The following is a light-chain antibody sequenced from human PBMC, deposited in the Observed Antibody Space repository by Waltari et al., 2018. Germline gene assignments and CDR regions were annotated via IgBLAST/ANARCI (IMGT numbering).Light chain of an antibody. V-gene: IGLV2-11*01. CDR2: DVS. CDR3: CSYAGSYSYV. Sequence: QSALTPPRSVSGSPGQSVTISCTGSSSHVGGYNYVSWYQQHPGKAPKLMIYDVSKRPSGVPDRFSGSKSGNTASLTISGLQAEDEADYYCCSYAGSYSYVFGTGTKVTVL. J-gene: IGLJ1*01. CDR1: SSHVGGYNY.